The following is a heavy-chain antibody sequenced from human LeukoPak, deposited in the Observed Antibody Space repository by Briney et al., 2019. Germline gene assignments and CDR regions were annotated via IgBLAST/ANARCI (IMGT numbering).Heavy chain of an antibody. CDR3: ARGMDV. CDR1: GFTFGKYW. V-gene: IGHV3-7*03. J-gene: IGHJ6*02. Sequence: GGSLRLSCVASGFTFGKYWMSWVRQAPGKGLEWVANIKLDGSEKYYVDSVKGRFTISRDNAKNSVYLQMNSLRVEDTAVYYCARGMDVRGQGTTVTVSS. CDR2: IKLDGSEK.